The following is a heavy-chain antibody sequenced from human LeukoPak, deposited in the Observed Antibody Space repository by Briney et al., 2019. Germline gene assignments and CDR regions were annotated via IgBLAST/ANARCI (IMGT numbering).Heavy chain of an antibody. Sequence: GGSLRLSCAASGFAFRNYGMHWVRQATGKGLEWVSFIWSDGNNRFYADPVKGRFTISRDNSKNMLYLQMDTLRAEDTALYYCAKDPGASVSGFHMDVWGKGTTVIVSS. V-gene: IGHV3-30*02. CDR1: GFAFRNYG. J-gene: IGHJ6*03. CDR2: IWSDGNNR. D-gene: IGHD2-8*02. CDR3: AKDPGASVSGFHMDV.